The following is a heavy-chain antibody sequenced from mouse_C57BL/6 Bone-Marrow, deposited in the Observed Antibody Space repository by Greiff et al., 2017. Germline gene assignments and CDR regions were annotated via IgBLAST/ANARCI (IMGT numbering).Heavy chain of an antibody. CDR3: ARYEEQLRPYLDY. V-gene: IGHV1-19*01. Sequence: EVQGVESGPVLVKPGASVKMSCKASGYTFTDYYMNWVKQSHGKSLEWIGVINPYNGGTSYNQKFKGKATLTVDKSSSTAYMELNSLTSEDSAVYYCARYEEQLRPYLDYWGQGTTLTVSS. D-gene: IGHD3-2*02. CDR1: GYTFTDYY. CDR2: INPYNGGT. J-gene: IGHJ2*01.